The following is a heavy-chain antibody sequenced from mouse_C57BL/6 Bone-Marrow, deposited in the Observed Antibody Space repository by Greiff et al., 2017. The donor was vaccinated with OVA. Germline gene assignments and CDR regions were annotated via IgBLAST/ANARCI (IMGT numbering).Heavy chain of an antibody. Sequence: VKLVESGAELVRPGASVTLSCKASGYTFTDYEMHWVKQTPVHGLEWIGAIDPETGGTAYNPKFKGKAILTADKSSSTAYMELRSLTSEDSAVYYGTRGYSNYYAMDYWGQGTSVTVSS. CDR3: TRGYSNYYAMDY. V-gene: IGHV1-15*01. D-gene: IGHD2-5*01. CDR1: GYTFTDYE. J-gene: IGHJ4*01. CDR2: IDPETGGT.